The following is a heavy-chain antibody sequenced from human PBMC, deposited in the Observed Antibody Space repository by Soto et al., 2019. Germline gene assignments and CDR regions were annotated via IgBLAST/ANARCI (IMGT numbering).Heavy chain of an antibody. CDR3: AREDSGSYVYYYYYCGMDV. CDR1: GFTFSRYA. CDR2: ISYDGSNK. D-gene: IGHD1-26*01. J-gene: IGHJ6*02. V-gene: IGHV3-30-3*01. Sequence: QVQLLESGGGVVQPGRSLRLSCAASGFTFSRYAMHWVRQAPGKGLQWVAVISYDGSNKYYADSVKGRFTISRDNYKNTLYLQMNSLRAEDTAVHYCAREDSGSYVYYYYYCGMDVWGQGTTVTVSS.